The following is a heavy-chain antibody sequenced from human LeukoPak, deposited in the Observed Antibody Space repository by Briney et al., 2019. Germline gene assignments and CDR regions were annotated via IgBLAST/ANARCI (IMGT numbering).Heavy chain of an antibody. Sequence: ASVKVSCKASGGTFSSYAISWVRQAPGQGLEWMGGIIPIFGTANYAQKFQGRVTITADESTSTAYMELSSLRSEDTAVYYCAASLPPNDYGNPFDYWGQGTLVTVSS. CDR1: GGTFSSYA. V-gene: IGHV1-69*13. CDR2: IIPIFGTA. D-gene: IGHD4-17*01. CDR3: AASLPPNDYGNPFDY. J-gene: IGHJ4*02.